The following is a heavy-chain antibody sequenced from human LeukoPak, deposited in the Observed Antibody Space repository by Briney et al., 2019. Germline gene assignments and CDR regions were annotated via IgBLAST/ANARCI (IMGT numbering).Heavy chain of an antibody. Sequence: SETLSLTCTVPGGSISSYYWSWIRQPPGKGLEWIGYIYYSGSTNYNPSLKSRVTISVDTSKNQFSLKLSSVTAADTAVYYCARVGSGWYWFDPWGQGTLVTVSS. V-gene: IGHV4-59*01. CDR2: IYYSGST. J-gene: IGHJ5*02. D-gene: IGHD6-19*01. CDR1: GGSISSYY. CDR3: ARVGSGWYWFDP.